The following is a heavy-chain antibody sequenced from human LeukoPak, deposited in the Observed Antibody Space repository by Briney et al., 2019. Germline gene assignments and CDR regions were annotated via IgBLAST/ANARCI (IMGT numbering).Heavy chain of an antibody. D-gene: IGHD2-2*01. Sequence: GSSVKVSCKASGGTFSSYAISWVRQAPGQGLEWMGGIIPIFGTANYAQKFQGRVTITTDESTSAAYMELSSLRSEDTAVYYCAREVVPAASAKYYYYMDVWGKGTTVTVSS. CDR3: AREVVPAASAKYYYYMDV. CDR2: IIPIFGTA. CDR1: GGTFSSYA. V-gene: IGHV1-69*05. J-gene: IGHJ6*03.